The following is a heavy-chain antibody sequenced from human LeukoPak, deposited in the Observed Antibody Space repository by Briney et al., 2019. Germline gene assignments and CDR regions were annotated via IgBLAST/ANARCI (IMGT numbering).Heavy chain of an antibody. CDR2: ISGSGGST. CDR3: AKFVFWFGELSGVDY. J-gene: IGHJ4*02. V-gene: IGHV3-23*01. CDR1: GFTFSSYG. D-gene: IGHD3-10*01. Sequence: GGSLRLSCAASGFTFSSYGMSWVRQAPGKGLEWVSAISGSGGSTYYADSVKGRFTISRDNSKNTLYLQMNSLRAEDTAVYYCAKFVFWFGELSGVDYWGQGTLVTVSS.